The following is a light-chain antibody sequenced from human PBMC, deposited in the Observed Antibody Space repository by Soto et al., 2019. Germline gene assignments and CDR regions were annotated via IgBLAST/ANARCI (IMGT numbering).Light chain of an antibody. J-gene: IGKJ1*01. V-gene: IGKV1-5*01. Sequence: DIQMTQSPSTLSASVGDRVTITCRASQSITSWLAWYQQKPGKAPKLLTYDVSSLESGVPSRFSGTGSGTEFTLTISSLQPDDFATYYCQQSNSYSQTLGQGTKVDIK. CDR3: QQSNSYSQT. CDR1: QSITSW. CDR2: DVS.